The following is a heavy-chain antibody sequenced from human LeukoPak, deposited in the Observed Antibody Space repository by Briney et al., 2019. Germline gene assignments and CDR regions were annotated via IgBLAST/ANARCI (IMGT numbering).Heavy chain of an antibody. CDR3: ARGLGSNFDY. CDR2: MHHSGRT. Sequence: SETLSLTCAISGASISSTNWWIWVRQPPGKGLEWIGEMHHSGRTNYNPSLKSRVTISVDTSKNQFSLKLSSVTAADTAVYYCARGLGSNFDYWGQGTLVTVSS. CDR1: GASISSTNW. J-gene: IGHJ4*02. D-gene: IGHD7-27*01. V-gene: IGHV4-4*02.